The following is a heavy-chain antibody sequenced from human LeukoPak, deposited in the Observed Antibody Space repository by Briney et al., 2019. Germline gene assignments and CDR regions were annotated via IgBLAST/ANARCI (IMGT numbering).Heavy chain of an antibody. Sequence: GASVKVSCKASGYTFTGYYMHWVRQAPGQGLEWMGWINPNSGGTNYAQKFQGWVTMTRDTSISTAYMELSRLRSDDTAVYYCARTSTVTTFQNAFDIWGQGTMVTVSS. J-gene: IGHJ3*02. V-gene: IGHV1-2*04. D-gene: IGHD4-17*01. CDR1: GYTFTGYY. CDR2: INPNSGGT. CDR3: ARTSTVTTFQNAFDI.